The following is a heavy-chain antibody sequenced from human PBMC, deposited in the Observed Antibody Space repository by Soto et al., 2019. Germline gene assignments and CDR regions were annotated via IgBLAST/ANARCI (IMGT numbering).Heavy chain of an antibody. D-gene: IGHD3-22*01. V-gene: IGHV1-18*01. J-gene: IGHJ4*02. CDR2: ISAYNGNT. Sequence: ASVKVSCKASGYTFTSYGISWVRQAPGQGLEWMGWISAYNGNTNYAQKLQGRVTMTTDTSTSTAYMELRSLRSDDTAVYYCAIITDYYDSSGYYGGNYFDYWGQGTLVTVSS. CDR3: AIITDYYDSSGYYGGNYFDY. CDR1: GYTFTSYG.